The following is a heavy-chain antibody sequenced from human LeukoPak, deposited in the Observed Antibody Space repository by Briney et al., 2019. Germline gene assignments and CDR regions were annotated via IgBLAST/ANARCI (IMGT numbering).Heavy chain of an antibody. Sequence: SETLSLTCTVSGGSISSYYWSWIRQPPGKGLEWIGYIYYSGSTNYNPSLKSRVTISVDTSKNQFSLKLSSVTAADTAVYYCARGRGIVGATTDYCFDYWGQGTLVTVSS. J-gene: IGHJ4*02. D-gene: IGHD1-26*01. CDR1: GGSISSYY. CDR2: IYYSGST. V-gene: IGHV4-59*01. CDR3: ARGRGIVGATTDYCFDY.